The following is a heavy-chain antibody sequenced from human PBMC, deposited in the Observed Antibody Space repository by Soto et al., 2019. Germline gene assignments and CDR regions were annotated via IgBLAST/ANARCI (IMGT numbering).Heavy chain of an antibody. J-gene: IGHJ4*02. D-gene: IGHD2-15*01. V-gene: IGHV3-48*01. Sequence: GGSLRLCCAASGFTFSSYSMNWVRQAPGKGLEWVSYISSSSSTIYYADSVKGRFTISRDNAKNSLYLQMNSLRAEDTAVYYCARGIEDIVVVVAATGYFDYWGQGTLVTVSS. CDR1: GFTFSSYS. CDR2: ISSSSSTI. CDR3: ARGIEDIVVVVAATGYFDY.